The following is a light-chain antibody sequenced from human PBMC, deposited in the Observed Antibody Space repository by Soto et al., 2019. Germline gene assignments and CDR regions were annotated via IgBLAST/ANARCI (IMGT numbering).Light chain of an antibody. CDR1: QSARIS. J-gene: IGKJ5*01. Sequence: ETLMTQSPATLSVSPGERPTISCRASQSARISLGWYQQTPGQAPRLLISDVSTRATGLPARFSGSGSGTECTLTINSLQAEDCAVYYCQQYYNWPRTFGQGTRLEIK. CDR2: DVS. V-gene: IGKV3-15*01. CDR3: QQYYNWPRT.